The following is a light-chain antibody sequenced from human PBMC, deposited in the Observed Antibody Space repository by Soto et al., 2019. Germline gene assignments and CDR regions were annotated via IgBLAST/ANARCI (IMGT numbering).Light chain of an antibody. CDR2: DVS. CDR1: SSDFGGYNY. Sequence: QSVLTQPRSVSGSPGQSVTISCTGTSSDFGGYNYVSWCQQHPGKAPKLMIYDVSKRPSGVPDRFSGSKSGNTASLTISGLQAEDEADYYCCSYAGSYSLYVFGTGTKVTVL. V-gene: IGLV2-11*01. J-gene: IGLJ1*01. CDR3: CSYAGSYSLYV.